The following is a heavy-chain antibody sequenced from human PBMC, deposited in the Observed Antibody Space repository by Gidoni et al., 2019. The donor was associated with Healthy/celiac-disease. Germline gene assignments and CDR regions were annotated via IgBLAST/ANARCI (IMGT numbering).Heavy chain of an antibody. V-gene: IGHV3-30*01. CDR1: GFTFRSYA. CDR3: ARDVFPYCGGGCGYFDY. Sequence: QVQLVESGGGVVQPGRSLRLSCAASGFTFRSYAMHWVRQAPGKGLEWVAVISYDGSNKYYADSVKGRFTISRDNSKNTLYRQMNSLRAEDTAVYYCARDVFPYCGGGCGYFDYWGQGTLVTVSS. J-gene: IGHJ4*02. CDR2: ISYDGSNK. D-gene: IGHD2-21*01.